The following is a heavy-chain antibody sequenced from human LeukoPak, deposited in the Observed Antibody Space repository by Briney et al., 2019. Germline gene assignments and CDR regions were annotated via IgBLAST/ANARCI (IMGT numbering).Heavy chain of an antibody. D-gene: IGHD6-6*01. CDR2: IRYDGSNK. CDR1: GFTFSSYG. J-gene: IGHJ4*02. Sequence: PGGSLRLSCAASGFTFSSYGMHWVRQAPGKGLEWVAFIRYDGSNKYYADSVKGRFTISRDNSKNTLYLQMNSLRAEDTAVYYCAKDLRGSSSSLLDYWGQGTLVTVSS. CDR3: AKDLRGSSSSLLDY. V-gene: IGHV3-30*02.